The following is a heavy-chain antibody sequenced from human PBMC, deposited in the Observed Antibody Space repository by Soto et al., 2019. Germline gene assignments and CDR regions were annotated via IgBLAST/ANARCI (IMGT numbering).Heavy chain of an antibody. CDR2: INHSGNT. Sequence: PSETLSLTCAVSGGSFSDYYWSWIRQPPGKGLEWIGEINHSGNTNYNPSLKSRVTISVDTSKNQFSLKLSSVTAADTAVYYCARNLVRGITPLRDWGQGTLVTVSS. V-gene: IGHV4-34*01. J-gene: IGHJ4*02. CDR3: ARNLVRGITPLRD. D-gene: IGHD3-10*01. CDR1: GGSFSDYY.